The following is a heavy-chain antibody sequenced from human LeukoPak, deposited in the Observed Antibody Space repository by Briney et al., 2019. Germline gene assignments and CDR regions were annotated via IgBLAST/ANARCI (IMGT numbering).Heavy chain of an antibody. CDR2: IIPIFGIA. CDR1: GGTFSSYA. V-gene: IGHV1-69*04. Sequence: SVKVSCRASGGTFSSYAISWVRQAPGEGLEWMGRIIPIFGIANYAQKFQGRVTITADKSTSTAYMELSSLRSEDTAVYYCASGSSFDYWGQGTLVTVSS. CDR3: ASGSSFDY. J-gene: IGHJ4*02. D-gene: IGHD1-26*01.